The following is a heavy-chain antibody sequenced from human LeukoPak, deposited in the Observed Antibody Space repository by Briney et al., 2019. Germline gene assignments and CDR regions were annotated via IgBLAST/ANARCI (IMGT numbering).Heavy chain of an antibody. CDR2: IYPGDSDT. Sequence: GESLKISCKGSGYSFTSYWIGWVRQMPGKGLEWMGIIYPGDSDTRYSQSFQGQVTILADKSISTAYLQWSSLKASDTAMYYCARQGGYSKNPLDYWGQGTLVTVSS. J-gene: IGHJ4*02. V-gene: IGHV5-51*01. CDR1: GYSFTSYW. CDR3: ARQGGYSKNPLDY. D-gene: IGHD2-15*01.